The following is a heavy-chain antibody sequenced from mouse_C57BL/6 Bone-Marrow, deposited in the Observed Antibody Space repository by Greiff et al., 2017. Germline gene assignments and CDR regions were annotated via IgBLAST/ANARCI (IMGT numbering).Heavy chain of an antibody. J-gene: IGHJ2*01. D-gene: IGHD1-2*01. CDR1: GYTFTSYW. V-gene: IGHV1-64*01. CDR3: ARDYYGLFDD. CDR2: IHPNSGST. Sequence: QVPLLQPGAELVKPGASVKLSCKASGYTFTSYWMHWVKQRPGQGLEWIGMIHPNSGSTNYNEKFKSKSTLTVDNSSSTAYMQLSSLTSEDSAVYNWARDYYGLFDDWGQGTTLTVSS.